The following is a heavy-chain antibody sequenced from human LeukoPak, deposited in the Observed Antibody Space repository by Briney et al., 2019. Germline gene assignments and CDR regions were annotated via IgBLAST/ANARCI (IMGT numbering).Heavy chain of an antibody. J-gene: IGHJ4*02. CDR2: ISAYNGNT. CDR3: ARDLKYSSSWYGGY. CDR1: GYTFTSYG. D-gene: IGHD6-13*01. V-gene: IGHV1-18*01. Sequence: VASVKVSCKASGYTFTSYGISWVRQAPGQGLEWMGWISAYNGNTNYAQKLQGRVTMTTDTSTSTAYMELRSLRSDDTAVYYCARDLKYSSSWYGGYWGQGTLVTVSS.